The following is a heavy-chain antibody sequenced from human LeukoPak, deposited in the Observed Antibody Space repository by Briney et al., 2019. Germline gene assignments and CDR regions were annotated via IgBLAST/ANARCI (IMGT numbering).Heavy chain of an antibody. D-gene: IGHD5-12*01. CDR2: ICGSGGST. CDR1: GFTFYDYG. CDR3: TKGSPGFYYYMDV. V-gene: IGHV3-23*01. J-gene: IGHJ6*03. Sequence: GGSLRLSCAASGFTFYDYGMGWVRHAPGKGLEWVSTICGSGGSTYYADSVKGRFTISRDNSKNTLYVQMNSLRAEDTAIYYCTKGSPGFYYYMDVWGRGTTVTVSS.